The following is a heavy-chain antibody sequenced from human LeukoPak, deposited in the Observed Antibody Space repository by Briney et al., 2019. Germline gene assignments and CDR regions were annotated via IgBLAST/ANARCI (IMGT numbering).Heavy chain of an antibody. CDR3: ARECSGGSCHFDY. CDR2: ISGYNGNT. V-gene: IGHV1-18*04. D-gene: IGHD2-15*01. CDR1: GHTFTSYG. J-gene: IGHJ4*02. Sequence: ASVKLSCNTSGHTFTSYGISWVRRAPGPGLEWLGWISGYNGNTNYAQKFQGRVNKSTDTSTSTAYMELRRLRSDDTAVYYCARECSGGSCHFDYWGQGTLVTVPS.